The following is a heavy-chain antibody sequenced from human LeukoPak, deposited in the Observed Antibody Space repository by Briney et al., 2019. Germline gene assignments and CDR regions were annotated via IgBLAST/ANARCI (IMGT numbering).Heavy chain of an antibody. Sequence: SETLSLTCAVYGESLSKYYWTWIRQSPGKGLEWIGEINHRGSTNLNPSLKSRVTLSVDTSKHQFSLKLTSVTAADAAVYYCARAFRARYFDLWGRGTLVTVSS. J-gene: IGHJ2*01. D-gene: IGHD2/OR15-2a*01. CDR1: GESLSKYY. CDR2: INHRGST. CDR3: ARAFRARYFDL. V-gene: IGHV4-34*01.